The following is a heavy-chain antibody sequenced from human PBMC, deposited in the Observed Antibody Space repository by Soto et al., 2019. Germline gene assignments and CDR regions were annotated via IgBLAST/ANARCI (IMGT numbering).Heavy chain of an antibody. CDR2: ISSSGSTI. CDR1: GFSFNTYE. D-gene: IGHD1-26*01. CDR3: AYGGSCDY. V-gene: IGHV3-48*03. J-gene: IGHJ4*02. Sequence: ESGGGLVQPGGSLRLSCAASGFSFNTYEMNWVRQAPGKGLEWVSYISSSGSTIYYADSVKGRFTVSRDNGKNSLYLQMNSLRAADTAVYYCAYGGSCDYWGQGTQVTVSS.